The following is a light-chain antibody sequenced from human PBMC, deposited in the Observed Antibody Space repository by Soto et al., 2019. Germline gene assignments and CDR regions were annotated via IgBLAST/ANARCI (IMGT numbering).Light chain of an antibody. CDR2: DVN. J-gene: IGLJ1*01. V-gene: IGLV2-18*02. CDR1: GSDIGTFNR. Sequence: QSALTQPPSVSGSPGQSVTISCTGTGSDIGTFNRVSWYQQPPGTAPKLLIYDVNNRPSGVPDRFSGAKSGNTASLTISGLQAEHEADYYCSSYTSSSTYVFGTGTKLTVL. CDR3: SSYTSSSTYV.